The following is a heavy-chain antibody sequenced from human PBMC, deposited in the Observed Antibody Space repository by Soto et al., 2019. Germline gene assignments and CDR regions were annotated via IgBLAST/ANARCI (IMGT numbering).Heavy chain of an antibody. Sequence: GGSLRLSCAPSGFNFNTYAMHWVRQAPGKGLEWVTVISDDGTNKLYADSVQGRFSISRDDSQNMVFLQMNSLRPDDSGVYYWARGGAYGVYPPLGSRGQPTPFTV. D-gene: IGHD6-13*01. J-gene: IGHJ4*02. CDR3: ARGGAYGVYPPLGS. CDR1: GFNFNTYA. V-gene: IGHV3-30-3*01. CDR2: ISDDGTNK.